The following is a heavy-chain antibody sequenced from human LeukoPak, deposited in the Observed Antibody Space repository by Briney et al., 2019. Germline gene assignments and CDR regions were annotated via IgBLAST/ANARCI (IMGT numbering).Heavy chain of an antibody. J-gene: IGHJ4*02. CDR2: IYHSGST. V-gene: IGHV4-38-2*01. CDR1: GYSISSGYY. Sequence: PSETLSLTCAVSGYSISSGYYWGWIRQPPGKGLEWIGSIYHSGSTYYNPSLKSRVTISVGTSKNQFSLKLSSVTAADTAVYYCARHRVGAVVPAAIGYWGQGTLVTVSS. D-gene: IGHD2-2*02. CDR3: ARHRVGAVVPAAIGY.